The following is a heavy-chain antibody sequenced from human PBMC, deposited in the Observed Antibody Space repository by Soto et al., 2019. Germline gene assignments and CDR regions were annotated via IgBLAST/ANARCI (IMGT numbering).Heavy chain of an antibody. CDR3: ARDLAAGDY. D-gene: IGHD6-13*01. CDR2: FNPTSGST. CDR1: GYTFINYY. Sequence: QVQLVQSGAEVKKPGASVKLSCKASGYTFINYYIHWVRQAPGQGLEWMGIFNPTSGSTNYAQKVQGRVTLTKDTSTRKVYMELSSLRFDDSAVYYCARDLAAGDYWGQGTLVTVSS. J-gene: IGHJ4*02. V-gene: IGHV1-46*01.